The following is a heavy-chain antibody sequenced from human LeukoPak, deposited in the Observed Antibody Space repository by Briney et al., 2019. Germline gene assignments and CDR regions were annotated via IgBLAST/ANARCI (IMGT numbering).Heavy chain of an antibody. Sequence: PGGSLRLSCAGSGFSFSTYAMMWVRQAPGKGLECVSGISGSGGSTNYADSVKGRFTISRDNSKNTLYLQMNSLRAEDTAVYYCASTYYYDSSGYDEDDAFDIWGQGTMVTVSS. V-gene: IGHV3-23*01. D-gene: IGHD3-22*01. CDR1: GFSFSTYA. CDR3: ASTYYYDSSGYDEDDAFDI. CDR2: ISGSGGST. J-gene: IGHJ3*02.